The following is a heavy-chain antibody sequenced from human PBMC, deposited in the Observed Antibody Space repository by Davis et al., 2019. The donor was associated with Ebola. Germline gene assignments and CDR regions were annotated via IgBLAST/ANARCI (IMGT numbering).Heavy chain of an antibody. Sequence: GGSLRLSCAASGFTFSSYCMNWVRQAPGKGLQWVANIKEAGSEKYYVDSVKGRFTISRDNTKNSLYLQMNSLRAEDTAVYYCARDPGSSRGYSGYDSDYWGQGTLVTVSS. J-gene: IGHJ4*02. CDR2: IKEAGSEK. CDR3: ARDPGSSRGYSGYDSDY. V-gene: IGHV3-7*03. CDR1: GFTFSSYC. D-gene: IGHD5-12*01.